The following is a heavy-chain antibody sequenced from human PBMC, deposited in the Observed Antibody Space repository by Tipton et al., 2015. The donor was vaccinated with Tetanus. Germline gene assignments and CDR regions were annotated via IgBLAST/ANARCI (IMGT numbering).Heavy chain of an antibody. CDR1: GALLTTGGYS. CDR3: ASLPKHWLAPRGAP. V-gene: IGHV4-30-2*01. Sequence: TLSLTCNVTGALLTTGGYSWGWIRQPPGQGLEWIGYIYQTGSTYFNPSLRSRLTMSFKMSKNQFSLRLTSVTAADTAVYYCASLPKHWLAPRGAPWGQGTQVTVSS. J-gene: IGHJ5*02. D-gene: IGHD6-19*01. CDR2: IYQTGST.